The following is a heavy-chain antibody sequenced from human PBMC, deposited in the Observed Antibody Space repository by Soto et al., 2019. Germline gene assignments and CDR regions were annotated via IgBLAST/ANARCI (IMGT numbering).Heavy chain of an antibody. J-gene: IGHJ4*02. Sequence: EVQLVDSGGGFVQPGGSLRLSCAASGFTFDTFSMNWIRQAPGKGLEWVSYISGRSTVIYYADSVKGRFTISRDNAKNPLYLQMNSLRDEDSAVYYCARVRSGSYYYLDYWGQGTLVTVSS. CDR3: ARVRSGSYYYLDY. CDR1: GFTFDTFS. V-gene: IGHV3-48*02. CDR2: ISGRSTVI. D-gene: IGHD1-26*01.